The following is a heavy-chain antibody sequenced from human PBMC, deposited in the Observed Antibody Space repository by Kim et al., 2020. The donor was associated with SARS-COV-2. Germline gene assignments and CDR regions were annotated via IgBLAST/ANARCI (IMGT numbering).Heavy chain of an antibody. CDR3: ARGLRITMIVVVITSHYYGMDV. CDR1: GYTFTRYD. J-gene: IGHJ6*02. Sequence: ASVKVSCKASGYTFTRYDFNWVRLATGHGLEWMGWMHPNSGNTGYAQKFQGRVTMTRNTTISTDYMELSGLRSEDTAVYYCARGLRITMIVVVITSHYYGMDVGRRGTTHTVS. D-gene: IGHD3-22*01. CDR2: MHPNSGNT. V-gene: IGHV1-8*01.